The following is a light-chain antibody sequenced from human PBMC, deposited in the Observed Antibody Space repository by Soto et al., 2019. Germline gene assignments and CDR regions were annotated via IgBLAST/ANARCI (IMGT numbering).Light chain of an antibody. CDR3: LHRSDWPPGIT. CDR2: DAS. J-gene: IGKJ5*01. Sequence: VLTQSPATLSLSPGEIATLSFRASQSMTTYLAWYQQRPGQAPRLLISDASNRVPGVPVRFSGSGSGTDFTLTITSLEPEDFAVYYCLHRSDWPPGITFGHGTRLDIK. CDR1: QSMTTY. V-gene: IGKV3-11*01.